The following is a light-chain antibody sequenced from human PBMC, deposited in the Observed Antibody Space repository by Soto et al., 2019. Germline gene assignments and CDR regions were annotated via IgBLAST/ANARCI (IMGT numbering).Light chain of an antibody. CDR2: DAS. Sequence: ETVLTQSPVTLSLSPGERATIYCRASQSIDIYLAWYQQKPGQAPRLLIYDASNRATGIPARFRGSGSGTDFTLTIDSLEPEDFAVYYCQQRKNWPPLTFGGGTKVEIK. CDR3: QQRKNWPPLT. CDR1: QSIDIY. J-gene: IGKJ4*01. V-gene: IGKV3-11*01.